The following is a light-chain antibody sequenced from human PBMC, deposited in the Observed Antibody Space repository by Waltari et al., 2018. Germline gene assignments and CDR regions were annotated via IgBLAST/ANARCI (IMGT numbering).Light chain of an antibody. Sequence: QSALSQPASVSGSPGQSITISCTGTSSDVGGYRYVSWYQQHPGRAPKLMIYDVNNRPSGLSRRFSGSKSGNTASLTISGLQAEDEAIYYCSSYTFNTLLFGGGTKLTVL. CDR1: SSDVGGYRY. J-gene: IGLJ3*02. CDR3: SSYTFNTLL. CDR2: DVN. V-gene: IGLV2-14*03.